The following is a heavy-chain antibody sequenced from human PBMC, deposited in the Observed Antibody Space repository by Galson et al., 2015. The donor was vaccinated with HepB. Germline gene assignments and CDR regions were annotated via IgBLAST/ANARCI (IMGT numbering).Heavy chain of an antibody. V-gene: IGHV7-4-1*02. J-gene: IGHJ5*02. CDR1: GYTFTSYA. D-gene: IGHD6-19*01. CDR3: ARDRLGSSGWYGNWFDP. CDR2: INTNTGNP. Sequence: SVKVSCKASGYTFTSYAMNWVRQAPGQGLEWMGWINTNTGNPTYAQGFTGRFVFSLDTSVSTAYLQISSLKAEDTAVYYCARDRLGSSGWYGNWFDPWGQGTLVTVSS.